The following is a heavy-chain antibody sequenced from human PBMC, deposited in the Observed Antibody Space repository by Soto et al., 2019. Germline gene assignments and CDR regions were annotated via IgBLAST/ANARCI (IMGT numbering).Heavy chain of an antibody. Sequence: GGSLRLSCAASGFTFSSYSMNWVRQAPGKGLEWVSSISSSSSYIYYADSVKGRFTISRDNAKNSLYLQMNSLRAEDTAVYYCAREKEMAEAFDIWGQGTMVTVSS. J-gene: IGHJ3*02. CDR2: ISSSSSYI. CDR1: GFTFSSYS. CDR3: AREKEMAEAFDI. V-gene: IGHV3-21*01.